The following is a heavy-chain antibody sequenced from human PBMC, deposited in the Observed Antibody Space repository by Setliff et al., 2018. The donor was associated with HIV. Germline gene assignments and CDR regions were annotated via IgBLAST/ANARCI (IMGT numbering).Heavy chain of an antibody. Sequence: GASVKVSCKASGYTFSTYGISWVRQAPGQGLEWMGWISGYNGNTYYAQKVQGRLTMTTDTSTRTAYMELRSLRSDDTAVYYCAIDGAGGWLRPMPDYWGPGTLVTVSS. CDR2: ISGYNGNT. CDR1: GYTFSTYG. D-gene: IGHD5-12*01. CDR3: AIDGAGGWLRPMPDY. J-gene: IGHJ4*02. V-gene: IGHV1-18*01.